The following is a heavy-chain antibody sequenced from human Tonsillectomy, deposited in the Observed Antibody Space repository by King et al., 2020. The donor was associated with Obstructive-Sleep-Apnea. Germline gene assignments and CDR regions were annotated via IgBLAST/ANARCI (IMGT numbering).Heavy chain of an antibody. CDR3: ASSLRGIQLWSQDY. J-gene: IGHJ4*02. CDR2: INHSGST. CDR1: GGSFSGYY. D-gene: IGHD5-18*01. Sequence: VQLQQWGAGLLKPSETLSLTCAVYGGSFSGYYWSWIRQPPGKGLEWIGEINHSGSTNYNPSLKSRVTISVDTSKNQFSLKLSSVTAADTAVYYCASSLRGIQLWSQDYWGQGTLVTVSS. V-gene: IGHV4-34*01.